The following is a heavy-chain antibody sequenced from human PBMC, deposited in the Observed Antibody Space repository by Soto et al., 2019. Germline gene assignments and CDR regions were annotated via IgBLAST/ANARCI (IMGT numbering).Heavy chain of an antibody. CDR2: IYYSWST. CDR3: ARDRQWLVL. CDR1: GGSISSYY. D-gene: IGHD6-19*01. Sequence: QVQLQESGPGLVKPSETLSLTCTVSGGSISSYYWSWIRQPPGKGLEWIGYIYYSWSTNYNPSLKSRVTISVDTSKNQFSLKLSSVTAEDTAVYYCARDRQWLVLWGQGTLVTVSS. J-gene: IGHJ4*02. V-gene: IGHV4-59*01.